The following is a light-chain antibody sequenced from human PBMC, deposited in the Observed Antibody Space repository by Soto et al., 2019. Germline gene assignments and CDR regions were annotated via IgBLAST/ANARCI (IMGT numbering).Light chain of an antibody. CDR2: EAS. CDR3: QQHANWPLT. Sequence: EIVLTQSPATLSLSPGERATLSCRASQSVGNNLAWYQQKRVQAPGLLIYEASTRATGIPARFSGSGSGTDFTFPICRLDAEEFAIYYCQQHANWPLTFGGGTKVDI. CDR1: QSVGNN. V-gene: IGKV3-11*01. J-gene: IGKJ4*01.